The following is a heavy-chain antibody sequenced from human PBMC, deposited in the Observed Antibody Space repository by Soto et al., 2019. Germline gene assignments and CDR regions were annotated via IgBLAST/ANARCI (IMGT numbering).Heavy chain of an antibody. Sequence: PGGSLRLSCAASGFTFSSYSMNWVRQAPGKGLEWVSSISSSSSYIYYADSVKGRFTISRDNAKNSLYLQMNSLEASDTAMYYCARHSEDTVTPDFWGQGTLVTVSS. CDR1: GFTFSSYS. V-gene: IGHV3-21*04. J-gene: IGHJ4*02. D-gene: IGHD4-17*01. CDR2: ISSSSSYI. CDR3: ARHSEDTVTPDF.